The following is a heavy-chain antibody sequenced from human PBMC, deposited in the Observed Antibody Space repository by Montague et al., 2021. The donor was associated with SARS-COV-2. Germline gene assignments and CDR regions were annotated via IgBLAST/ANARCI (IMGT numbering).Heavy chain of an antibody. CDR1: GGSFSGYY. V-gene: IGHV4-34*01. CDR2: INHSGST. CDR3: ASGEIITRCLIYYYGMDV. J-gene: IGHJ6*02. D-gene: IGHD3-10*01. Sequence: SETLSLTCGVYGGSFSGYYWTWIRQPPRKGLEWIGEINHSGSTNYNPSLNSRVTISVDTSKNQFSLKLSSVTAADTAVYYCASGEIITRCLIYYYGMDVWGQGTTVTVSS.